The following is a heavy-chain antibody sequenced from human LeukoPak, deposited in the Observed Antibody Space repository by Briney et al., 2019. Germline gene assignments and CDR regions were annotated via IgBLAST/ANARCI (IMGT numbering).Heavy chain of an antibody. J-gene: IGHJ6*04. Sequence: SETLSLTCTVSGGSISSYYWSWIRQPPGKGLERIGYIYYSGSTNYNPSLKSRVTISVDTSKNQFSLKLSSVTAADTAVYYCARSIPSKGYYYYYGMDVWGKGTTVTVSS. CDR1: GGSISSYY. V-gene: IGHV4-59*01. CDR3: ARSIPSKGYYYYYGMDV. CDR2: IYYSGST.